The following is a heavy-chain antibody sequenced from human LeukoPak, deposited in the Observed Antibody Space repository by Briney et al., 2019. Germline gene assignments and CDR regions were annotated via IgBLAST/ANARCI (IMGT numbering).Heavy chain of an antibody. D-gene: IGHD3-16*02. J-gene: IGHJ5*02. V-gene: IGHV4-34*01. CDR1: GGSFKGYY. CDR3: ARGPDYDYIWGSYRRSNWFDP. CDR2: INHSGST. Sequence: SETPSLTCAVYGGSFKGYYWSWIRQPPGKGLEWIGEINHSGSTNYNPSLKSRVTISVDTSQNQFSLKLISVTATDTAVYYCARGPDYDYIWGSYRRSNWFDPWGQGTLVTVSS.